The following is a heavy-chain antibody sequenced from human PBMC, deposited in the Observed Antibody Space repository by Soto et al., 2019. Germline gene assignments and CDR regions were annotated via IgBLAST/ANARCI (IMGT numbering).Heavy chain of an antibody. V-gene: IGHV4-4*02. J-gene: IGHJ5*02. CDR1: SASIGPTYW. CDR3: ARNSFSTSSYNFLDP. D-gene: IGHD6-6*01. CDR2: IYNSGRT. Sequence: QVQLQESGPGLVKSSGTLSLTCAVSSASIGPTYWWSWVRQPPGEGLAWIGEIYNSGRTNYNPSQESRVTISVAKSKNQFSLQLRSLTAADTAVYYCARNSFSTSSYNFLDPWGQGALVTVSS.